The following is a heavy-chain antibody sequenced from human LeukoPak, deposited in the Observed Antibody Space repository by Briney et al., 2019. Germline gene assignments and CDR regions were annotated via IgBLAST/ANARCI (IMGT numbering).Heavy chain of an antibody. Sequence: RGSLRLSCAASGFGFGQYEMNWVRQAPGKGLEWIAYISVRAGTIYYGDSAEGRFTISRDDAKNSLYLQMNGLRVEDTAIYYCAKDFPHYYEVPHGMDVWGQGATVTV. CDR1: GFGFGQYE. D-gene: IGHD3-22*01. CDR3: AKDFPHYYEVPHGMDV. V-gene: IGHV3-48*03. J-gene: IGHJ6*02. CDR2: ISVRAGTI.